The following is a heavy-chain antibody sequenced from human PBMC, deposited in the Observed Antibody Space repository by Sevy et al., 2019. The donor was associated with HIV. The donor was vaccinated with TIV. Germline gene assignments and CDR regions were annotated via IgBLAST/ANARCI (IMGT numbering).Heavy chain of an antibody. CDR2: INESGIT. V-gene: IGHV4-34*01. Sequence: SETLSLTCAVHDGSFSGYYWNWIRQLPGKGLEWIGEINESGITYYNPSLKSRVTISVETSKKQFLLKLNSVTAVDSAVYFCARSPPVVVVPGAPSWFDPWGQGTLVTVSS. CDR1: DGSFSGYY. CDR3: ARSPPVVVVPGAPSWFDP. J-gene: IGHJ5*02. D-gene: IGHD2-2*01.